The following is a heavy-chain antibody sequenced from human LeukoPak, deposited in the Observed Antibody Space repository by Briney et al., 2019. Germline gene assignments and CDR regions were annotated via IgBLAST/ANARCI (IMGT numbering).Heavy chain of an antibody. Sequence: ASVKVSCKAFGGTFSSYAISWVRQAPGQGLEWMGGIIPIFGTANYAQKFQGRVTITADESTSTAYMELSSLRSEDTAVYYCARDPVDSSGEFDYWGQGTLVIVSS. D-gene: IGHD3-22*01. CDR1: GGTFSSYA. J-gene: IGHJ4*02. V-gene: IGHV1-69*13. CDR3: ARDPVDSSGEFDY. CDR2: IIPIFGTA.